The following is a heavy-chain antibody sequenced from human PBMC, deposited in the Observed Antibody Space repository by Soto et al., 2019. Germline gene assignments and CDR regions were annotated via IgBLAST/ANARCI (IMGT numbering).Heavy chain of an antibody. D-gene: IGHD4-4*01. CDR1: ESNFTSYA. CDR3: ARELQGLYYFDY. Sequence: DSLKVSCQSSESNFTSYAIHRVRQAPGQSLEWMGWINAGNGNTKYSQKFQGRVTITRDTSASTAYMELSSLRSEDTAVYYCARELQGLYYFDYWGLGTLVTVS. V-gene: IGHV1-3*01. CDR2: INAGNGNT. J-gene: IGHJ4*02.